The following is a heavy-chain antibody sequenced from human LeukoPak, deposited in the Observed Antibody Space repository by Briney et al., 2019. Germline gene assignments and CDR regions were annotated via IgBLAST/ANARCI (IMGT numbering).Heavy chain of an antibody. V-gene: IGHV1-18*01. CDR2: ISVNNGGA. Sequence: ASVKVSCKASGYTFTTYSLAWVRQAPGQTLEWMGWISVNNGGANYAQSFQDRVTLTRDTSTNTAYFELRSLRSCDTAIIYCATATQPRGYFLHWGQGTLVTVSS. D-gene: IGHD2-2*01. CDR1: GYTFTTYS. CDR3: ATATQPRGYFLH. J-gene: IGHJ1*01.